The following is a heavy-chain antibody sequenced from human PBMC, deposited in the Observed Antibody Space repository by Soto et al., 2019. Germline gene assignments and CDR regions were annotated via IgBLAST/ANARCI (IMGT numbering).Heavy chain of an antibody. CDR2: INPSGGST. D-gene: IGHD2-2*02. J-gene: IGHJ6*02. V-gene: IGHV1-46*01. CDR3: ARDIVVVPAAIRVYYYYGMDV. CDR1: GYTFTSYY. Sequence: ASVKVSCKASGYTFTSYYIHWVRQAPGQGLEWMGIINPSGGSTSYAQKFQGRVTMTRDTSTSTVYMELSSLRSEDTAVYYCARDIVVVPAAIRVYYYYGMDVWGQGTTVTVSS.